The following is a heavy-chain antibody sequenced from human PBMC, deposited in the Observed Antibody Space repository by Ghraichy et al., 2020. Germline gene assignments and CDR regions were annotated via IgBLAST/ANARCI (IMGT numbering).Heavy chain of an antibody. Sequence: LSLTCEGSGFSFSDYSMIWVRLTPRKALEWVSYITGISITIFYTDSVKGRFTISRDNAKNSLYLQMNSLRAEDTAVYYCARLQVPRRAAVGDWYFDLWGRGTLVTVSS. V-gene: IGHV3-48*01. J-gene: IGHJ2*01. CDR1: GFSFSDYS. CDR3: ARLQVPRRAAVGDWYFDL. D-gene: IGHD6-13*01. CDR2: ITGISITI.